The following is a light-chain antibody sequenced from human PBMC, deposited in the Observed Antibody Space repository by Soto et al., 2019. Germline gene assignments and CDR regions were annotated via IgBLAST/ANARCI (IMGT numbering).Light chain of an antibody. Sequence: EIVMTQSPVILSVSPGERATLSCRASQSISSNLAWYRQKPGQAPRLLIYDASTRATGIPARFSGSGSGTEFTLSISSLQSEDFAVYYCQQYNNWPTWTFGQGTKVEIK. J-gene: IGKJ1*01. V-gene: IGKV3-15*01. CDR2: DAS. CDR3: QQYNNWPTWT. CDR1: QSISSN.